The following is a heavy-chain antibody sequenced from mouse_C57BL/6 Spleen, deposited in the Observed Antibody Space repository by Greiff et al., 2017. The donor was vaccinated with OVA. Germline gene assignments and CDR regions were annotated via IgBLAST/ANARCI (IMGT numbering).Heavy chain of an antibody. CDR2: IDPENGDT. Sequence: EVQLQQSGAELVRPGASVKLSCTASGFNIKDDYMHWVKQRPEQGLEWIGWIDPENGDTEYASKFQGKATITADTSSNTAYLQLSSLTSEDTAVYYWTTSYDGYYVQFDYWGKGTTLTVSS. J-gene: IGHJ2*01. D-gene: IGHD2-3*01. V-gene: IGHV14-4*01. CDR3: TTSYDGYYVQFDY. CDR1: GFNIKDDY.